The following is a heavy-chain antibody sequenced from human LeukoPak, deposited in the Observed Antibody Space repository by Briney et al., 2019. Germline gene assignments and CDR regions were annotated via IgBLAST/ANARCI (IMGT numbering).Heavy chain of an antibody. V-gene: IGHV1-69*04. Sequence: GASVKVSCKASGGTFSSYAISWVRQAPGQGLEWMGRIIPILGIANYAQKFQGRATITADKSTSTAYMELSSLRSEDTAMYYCARGGWSGLSYYYYGMDVWGQGTTVTVSS. J-gene: IGHJ6*02. CDR2: IIPILGIA. CDR1: GGTFSSYA. D-gene: IGHD3-3*01. CDR3: ARGGWSGLSYYYYGMDV.